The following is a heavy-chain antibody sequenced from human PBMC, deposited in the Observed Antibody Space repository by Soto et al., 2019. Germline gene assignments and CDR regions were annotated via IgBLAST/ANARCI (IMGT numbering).Heavy chain of an antibody. V-gene: IGHV4-31*03. CDR2: IYYSGST. D-gene: IGHD5-18*01. CDR3: ARERDTAMDTEVNWFDP. J-gene: IGHJ5*02. CDR1: GGSISSGGYY. Sequence: PSETLSLTCTVSGGSISSGGYYWSWIRQHPGKGLEWIGYIYYSGSTYYNPSLKSRVTISVDTSKNQFSLKLSSVTAADTAVYYCARERDTAMDTEVNWFDPWGQGTLVTVSS.